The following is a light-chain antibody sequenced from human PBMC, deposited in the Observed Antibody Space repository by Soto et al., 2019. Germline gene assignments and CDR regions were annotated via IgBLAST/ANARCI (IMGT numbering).Light chain of an antibody. CDR2: GAS. Sequence: EIVLTQSPGTLSLSPGERATLSCRASQSVRSNYLAWYQQKPGQAPRLLIYGASSRATGIPDRFSGSGSVTDFTLTISRLEPEDVAVYYCQHYGSSAYTFGQGTTLEIK. CDR1: QSVRSNY. J-gene: IGKJ2*01. CDR3: QHYGSSAYT. V-gene: IGKV3-20*01.